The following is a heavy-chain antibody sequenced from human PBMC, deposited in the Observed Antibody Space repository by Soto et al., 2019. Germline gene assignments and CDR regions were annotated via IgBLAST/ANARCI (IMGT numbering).Heavy chain of an antibody. CDR2: ISSSSSYI. CDR3: ERVHYDSGYDSDFDY. J-gene: IGHJ4*02. D-gene: IGHD5-12*01. V-gene: IGHV3-21*04. Sequence: PGGSLRLSCAASGFTFSSYSMNWVRQAPGKGLEWVSSISSSSSYIYYADSVKGRFTISRDNAKNSLYLQMNSLRAEDTAVYYCERVHYDSGYDSDFDYWGQGTLVTVSS. CDR1: GFTFSSYS.